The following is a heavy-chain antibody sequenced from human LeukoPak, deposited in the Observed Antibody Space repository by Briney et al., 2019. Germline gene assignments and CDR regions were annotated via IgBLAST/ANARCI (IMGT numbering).Heavy chain of an antibody. J-gene: IGHJ5*02. CDR1: GYTFSSYG. CDR3: ARDQVTGTTVYDWFDP. V-gene: IGHV1-69*13. Sequence: GASVKVSCKASGYTFSSYGISWVRQAPGQGLEWIGGIIPIFGTANYAQKFQGRVTITADESTSTAYMELSRVRSDDTAVYYCARDQVTGTTVYDWFDPWGQGTLVTISS. CDR2: IIPIFGTA. D-gene: IGHD1-7*01.